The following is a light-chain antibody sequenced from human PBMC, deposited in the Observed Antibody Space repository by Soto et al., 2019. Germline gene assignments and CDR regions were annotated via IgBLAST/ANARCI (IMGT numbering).Light chain of an antibody. CDR3: QQYSSWPRT. V-gene: IGKV3-15*01. CDR2: GAS. Sequence: IVMTPSPATLSVSPGERATLSCRASQSLSTNLAWYQQKPGQAPRLLIHGASTRATGIPARFSGSGSGTEFTLTITSLQSEDFAVYFCQQYSSWPRTFGQGTKVDTK. CDR1: QSLSTN. J-gene: IGKJ1*01.